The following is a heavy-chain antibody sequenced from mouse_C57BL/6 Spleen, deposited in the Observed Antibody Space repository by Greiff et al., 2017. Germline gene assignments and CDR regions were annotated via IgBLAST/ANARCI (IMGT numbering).Heavy chain of an antibody. CDR3: ASNWDVKYFEV. V-gene: IGHV2-2*01. CDR1: GFSLTSYG. J-gene: IGHJ1*03. D-gene: IGHD4-1*01. CDR2: IWSGGST. Sequence: QVQLKESGPGLVQPSQSLSITCTVSGFSLTSYGVHWVRQSPGKGLEWLGVIWSGGSTDYNAAFISRLSISKDNSKSQVFFQMNSLQADDTAIYYCASNWDVKYFEVWGTGTTVTVSS.